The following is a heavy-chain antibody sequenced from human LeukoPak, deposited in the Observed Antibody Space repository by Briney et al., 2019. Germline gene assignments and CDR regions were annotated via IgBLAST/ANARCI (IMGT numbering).Heavy chain of an antibody. CDR3: ATQQGGNPPY. D-gene: IGHD1-14*01. CDR1: RFTFSSYS. V-gene: IGHV3-48*01. Sequence: GGSLRLSCAASRFTFSSYSMNWVCQAPGKGLERVSYISDSSGAIYYADSVKGRFTISRDNAKNMLYLQVNSLRAEDTAVYYCATQQGGNPPYWGQGTLVTVSS. CDR2: ISDSSGAI. J-gene: IGHJ4*02.